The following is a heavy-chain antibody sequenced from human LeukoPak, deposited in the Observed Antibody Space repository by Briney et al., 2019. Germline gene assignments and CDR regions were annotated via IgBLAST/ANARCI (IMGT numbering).Heavy chain of an antibody. CDR1: GFTFSDY. V-gene: IGHV3-11*01. CDR2: ISGSGDVI. D-gene: IGHD2-21*01. CDR3: ARLPYYYFDR. Sequence: PGGSLRLSCAGSGFTFSDYISWIRQSPGRGLEWVAYISGSGDVIYYADSVKGRFTISRDNATNLVYLQMDSLRAEDTAVYSCARLPYYYFDRWGQGTLVTVSS. J-gene: IGHJ4*02.